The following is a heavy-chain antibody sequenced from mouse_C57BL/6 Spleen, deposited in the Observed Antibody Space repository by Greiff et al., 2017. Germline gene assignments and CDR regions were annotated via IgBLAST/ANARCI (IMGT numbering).Heavy chain of an antibody. Sequence: EVKLVESGGGLVKPGGSLKLSCAASGFTFSSYAMSWVRQTPEKRLEWVATISDGGSYTYYPDNVKGRFTISRDNAKNTLYLQMSHLKSEDTAMYYCARDGKGYAMDYWGQGTSVTVSS. CDR1: GFTFSSYA. V-gene: IGHV5-4*01. D-gene: IGHD2-1*01. J-gene: IGHJ4*01. CDR2: ISDGGSYT. CDR3: ARDGKGYAMDY.